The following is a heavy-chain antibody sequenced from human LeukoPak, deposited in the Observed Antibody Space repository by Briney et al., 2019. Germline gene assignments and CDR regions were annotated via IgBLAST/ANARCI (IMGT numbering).Heavy chain of an antibody. CDR3: ARDWPTIAAAGTIPEYFQH. D-gene: IGHD6-13*01. Sequence: PGGSLRLSCAASGFTFSSYSMNWVRQAPGKGLEGVSSISSSSSYIYYADSVKGRFTISRDNAKNSLYLQMNSLRAEDTAVYYCARDWPTIAAAGTIPEYFQHWGQGTLVTVSS. J-gene: IGHJ1*01. V-gene: IGHV3-21*01. CDR1: GFTFSSYS. CDR2: ISSSSSYI.